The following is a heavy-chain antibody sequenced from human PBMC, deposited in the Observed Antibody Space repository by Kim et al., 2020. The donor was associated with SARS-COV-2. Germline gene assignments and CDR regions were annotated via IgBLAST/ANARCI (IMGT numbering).Heavy chain of an antibody. CDR1: GGTFSSYA. CDR2: IIPIFGTA. D-gene: IGHD6-6*01. J-gene: IGHJ5*02. CDR3: ARDKGLDSSSSAWFDP. V-gene: IGHV1-69*13. Sequence: SVKVSCKASGGTFSSYAISWVRQAPGQGLEWMGGIIPIFGTANYAQKFQGRVTITADESTSTAYMELSSLRSEDTAVYYCARDKGLDSSSSAWFDPWGQGTLVTVSS.